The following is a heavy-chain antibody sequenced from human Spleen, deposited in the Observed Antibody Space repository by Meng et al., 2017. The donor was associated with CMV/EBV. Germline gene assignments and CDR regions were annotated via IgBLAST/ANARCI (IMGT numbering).Heavy chain of an antibody. CDR1: GYTFTSYG. V-gene: IGHV1-18*01. CDR2: ISVYNGNT. CDR3: ARGRDIAARPTWDWFDP. J-gene: IGHJ5*02. D-gene: IGHD6-6*01. Sequence: ASVKVSCKASGYTFTSYGISWVRQAPGQGLEWMGWISVYNGNTKYAQKFQGRVTVTTDTSTSTAYMELRSLRSDDTAVYYCARGRDIAARPTWDWFDPWGQGTLVTVSS.